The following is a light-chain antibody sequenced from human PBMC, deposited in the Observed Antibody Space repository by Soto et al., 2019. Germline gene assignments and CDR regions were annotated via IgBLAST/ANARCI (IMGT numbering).Light chain of an antibody. J-gene: IGKJ1*01. CDR2: NAL. Sequence: EIVMTQSPATLSVSPGERATLSCRASQSVCTNLAWYQQKPGQAPRLLIYNALTRATGIPARFSGSGSGTEFTLTISSLQSEDFAFYYCPQCNNWPRTFAQGTKGDIK. CDR1: QSVCTN. CDR3: PQCNNWPRT. V-gene: IGKV3-15*01.